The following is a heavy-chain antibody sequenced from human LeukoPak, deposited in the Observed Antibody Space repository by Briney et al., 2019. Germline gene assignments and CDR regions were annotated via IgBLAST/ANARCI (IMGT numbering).Heavy chain of an antibody. J-gene: IGHJ3*02. CDR1: GGYITNSY. D-gene: IGHD1-1*01. CDR2: INYSGST. Sequence: SETLSLTCTVSGGYITNSYWNWIRQSPGKGLEWIGYINYSGSTNYNPSLKSRVTISVDTSKNQFSLKLSSVTAADTAVYFCARDPLSTNDFDIWGQGTMVTVSS. V-gene: IGHV4-59*01. CDR3: ARDPLSTNDFDI.